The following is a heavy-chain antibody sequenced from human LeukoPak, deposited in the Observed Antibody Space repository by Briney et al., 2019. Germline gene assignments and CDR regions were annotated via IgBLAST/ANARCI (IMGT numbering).Heavy chain of an antibody. J-gene: IGHJ3*02. CDR1: GYTFTGFY. D-gene: IGHD7-27*01. CDR2: INPNSGGT. Sequence: ASVKVSCKASGYTFTGFYMHWVRQAPGQGLEWMGWINPNSGGTNYAQKFQGRVTMTRDTSITTAYMELSRLRSDDTAVYSCARDWGFGAFDIWGQGTMVTVSS. V-gene: IGHV1-2*02. CDR3: ARDWGFGAFDI.